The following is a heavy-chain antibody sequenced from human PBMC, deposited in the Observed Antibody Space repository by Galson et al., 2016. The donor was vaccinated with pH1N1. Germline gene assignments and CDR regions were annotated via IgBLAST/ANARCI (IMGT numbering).Heavy chain of an antibody. CDR2: IRSKANNFAT. CDR3: AKSSGWFWGYFDC. CDR1: GFSFSETA. V-gene: IGHV3-73*01. Sequence: SLRLSCAASGFSFSETAMHWVRQASGKGLEWIGRIRSKANNFATAYAASLKGRFTISRDNAKNSLYLQMNSLRAEDTALYYCAKSSGWFWGYFDCWGQGTLVTVSS. D-gene: IGHD6-19*01. J-gene: IGHJ4*02.